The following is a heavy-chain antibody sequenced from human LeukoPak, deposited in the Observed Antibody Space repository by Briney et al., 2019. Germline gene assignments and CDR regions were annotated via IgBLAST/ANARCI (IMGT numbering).Heavy chain of an antibody. J-gene: IGHJ6*03. Sequence: ASVKVSCKASGYTFKNYDINWVRQAPEQGLEWMGRINPNSGGTNYAQKFQGRVTMTRDTSISTAYMELSRLRSDDTAVYYCARAPSQRLTTLYYYMDVWGKGTTVTVSS. V-gene: IGHV1-2*06. CDR3: ARAPSQRLTTLYYYMDV. CDR1: GYTFKNYD. CDR2: INPNSGGT. D-gene: IGHD4-17*01.